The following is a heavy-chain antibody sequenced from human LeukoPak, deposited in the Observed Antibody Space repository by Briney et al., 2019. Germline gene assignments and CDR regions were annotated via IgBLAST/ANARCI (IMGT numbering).Heavy chain of an antibody. Sequence: GGSLRLSCAASEFTFRTYGMHWVRQAPGKGLEWVAFIRYDGINKYYADSMKGRFTISRDNAKNSLYLQMNSLRAEDTAVYYCARALGSSTSDYWGQGTLVTVSS. J-gene: IGHJ4*02. D-gene: IGHD6-13*01. CDR3: ARALGSSTSDY. CDR1: EFTFRTYG. V-gene: IGHV3-30*02. CDR2: IRYDGINK.